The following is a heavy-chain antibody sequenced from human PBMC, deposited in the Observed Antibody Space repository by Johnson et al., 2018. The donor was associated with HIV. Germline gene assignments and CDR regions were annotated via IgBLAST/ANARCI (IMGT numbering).Heavy chain of an antibody. CDR1: GFTFEDYG. D-gene: IGHD3-10*01. V-gene: IGHV3-66*01. Sequence: VQLVESGGGVVQPGRSLRLSCVVSGFTFEDYGMSWVRQAPGKGLEWVSVIYSGGNTYYADSVKGRFNISRDNSKNTLYLQMNSLRAEDTAVYYCAREGKDAFDIWGQGTMVTVSS. CDR3: AREGKDAFDI. CDR2: IYSGGNT. J-gene: IGHJ3*02.